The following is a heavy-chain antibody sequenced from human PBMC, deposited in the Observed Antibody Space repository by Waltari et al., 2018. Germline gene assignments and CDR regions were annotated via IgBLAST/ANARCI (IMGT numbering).Heavy chain of an antibody. J-gene: IGHJ1*01. D-gene: IGHD3-9*01. V-gene: IGHV4-34*01. CDR2: INHSGST. CDR1: GGSFSGYY. CDR3: ARGAHYYDILTGYYNGYFQH. Sequence: QVQLQQWGAGLLKPSETLSLPCAVYGGSFSGYYWSWIRQPPGKGLEWIGEINHSGSTNYNPSLKSRVTISVDTSKNQFSLKLSSVTAADTAVYYCARGAHYYDILTGYYNGYFQHWGQGTLVTVSS.